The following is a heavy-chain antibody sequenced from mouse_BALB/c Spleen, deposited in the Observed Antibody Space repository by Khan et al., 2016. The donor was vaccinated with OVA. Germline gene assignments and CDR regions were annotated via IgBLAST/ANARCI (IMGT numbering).Heavy chain of an antibody. V-gene: IGHV1S132*01. D-gene: IGHD1-1*01. J-gene: IGHJ4*01. CDR1: GYIFTSYW. Sequence: QVQLQQSGAELVKPGASVRLSCKTSGYIFTSYWLHWVKQRSGQGLEWIARIYPGTGSTDYNEIFKGKATLTADTSSNTAYMQLSSLKYEHSTVYFCARGAITSHSMDYWGQGTSVTVSS. CDR2: IYPGTGST. CDR3: ARGAITSHSMDY.